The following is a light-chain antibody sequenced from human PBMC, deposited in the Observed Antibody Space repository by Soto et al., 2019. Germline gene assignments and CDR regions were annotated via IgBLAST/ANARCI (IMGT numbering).Light chain of an antibody. CDR2: GAS. V-gene: IGKV3-20*01. CDR1: QSVSSSY. J-gene: IGKJ1*01. CDR3: QQYGSSPQT. Sequence: EIVLTQSPGTLSLSPGERATLSCRASQSVSSSYLAWYQQKPGQAPRLLIYGASSRATGIPDRFSGSVSGTDFTLTISRLEPEDVAVYYCQQYGSSPQTFGQGTKVEIK.